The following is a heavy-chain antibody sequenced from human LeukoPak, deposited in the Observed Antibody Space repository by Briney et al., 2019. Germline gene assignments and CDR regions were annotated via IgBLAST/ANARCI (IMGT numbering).Heavy chain of an antibody. CDR1: GFTFDDYA. CDR2: ISWNSGSI. D-gene: IGHD5-18*01. J-gene: IGHJ4*02. Sequence: GGSLRLSCAASGFTFDDYAMHWVRQAPGKGLEWVSGISWNSGSIGYADSVKGRFTISRDNAKNSLYLQMNSLRAEDTALYYCAKDIDPSWIQLYYFDYWGQGTLVTVS. CDR3: AKDIDPSWIQLYYFDY. V-gene: IGHV3-9*01.